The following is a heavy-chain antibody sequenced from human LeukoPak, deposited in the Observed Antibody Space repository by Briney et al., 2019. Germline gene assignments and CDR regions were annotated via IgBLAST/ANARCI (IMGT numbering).Heavy chain of an antibody. CDR2: ISYSGST. Sequence: SSETPSLTCTVSGGSINNYYWSWIRQPPGKGLEWIGYISYSGSTNYNPSLKSRVTISVDTSKNHFSLKLSSVTAADTAVYYCAREAVAGGSGSNYYYYGVDVWGQGTAVTVSS. CDR3: AREAVAGGSGSNYYYYGVDV. J-gene: IGHJ6*02. CDR1: GGSINNYY. D-gene: IGHD3-10*01. V-gene: IGHV4-59*01.